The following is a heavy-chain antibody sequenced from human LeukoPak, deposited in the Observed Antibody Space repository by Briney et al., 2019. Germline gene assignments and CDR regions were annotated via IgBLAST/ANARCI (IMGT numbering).Heavy chain of an antibody. D-gene: IGHD1-1*01. Sequence: ASVKVSCKASGYTFTGYYMHWVRQAPGQGLEWMGWINTNSGATKFEQKFQGRVTMTRDTSISTAYMELSRLRSDDTAVYYCAREYLGWNDVGGYWGQGTLVTVSS. CDR1: GYTFTGYY. CDR3: AREYLGWNDVGGY. CDR2: INTNSGAT. V-gene: IGHV1-2*02. J-gene: IGHJ4*02.